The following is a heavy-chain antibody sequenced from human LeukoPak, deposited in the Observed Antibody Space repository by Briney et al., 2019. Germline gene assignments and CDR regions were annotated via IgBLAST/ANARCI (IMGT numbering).Heavy chain of an antibody. Sequence: GGSLRLSCAASGFTFSSYAMSWVRQAPGKGLEWVSAISGSGGSTYYAGSVKGRFTISRDNSKNTLYLQMNSLRAEDTAVYYCAKDTWYSSSWYEGNDYWGQGTLVTVSS. CDR3: AKDTWYSSSWYEGNDY. J-gene: IGHJ4*02. CDR1: GFTFSSYA. CDR2: ISGSGGST. V-gene: IGHV3-23*01. D-gene: IGHD6-13*01.